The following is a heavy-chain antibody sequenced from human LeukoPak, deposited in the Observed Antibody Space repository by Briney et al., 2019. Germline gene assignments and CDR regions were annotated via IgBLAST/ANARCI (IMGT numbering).Heavy chain of an antibody. D-gene: IGHD1-7*01. J-gene: IGHJ4*02. CDR3: ARHDPTITGTPFDY. Sequence: PSQTLSLTCSVSGGSIGSDGYYWNWIRQHPGKGLEWIGYIYTSGSTNYNPSLKSRVTISVDTPKNQFSLKLSSVTAADTAVYYCARHDPTITGTPFDYWGQGTLVTVSS. V-gene: IGHV4-61*09. CDR2: IYTSGST. CDR1: GGSIGSDGYY.